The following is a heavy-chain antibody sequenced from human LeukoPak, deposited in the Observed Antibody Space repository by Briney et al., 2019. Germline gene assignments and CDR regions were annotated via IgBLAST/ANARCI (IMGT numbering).Heavy chain of an antibody. D-gene: IGHD5-24*01. V-gene: IGHV3-21*01. J-gene: IGHJ4*02. CDR1: GFTFSSYS. Sequence: GGSLRLSCAASGFTFSSYSMNWVRQAPGKGLEWVSSISSSSSYIYYADSVKGRYTISRDNAKNSLYLQMNSLRAEDTAVYYCAKWGATKYYFDYWGQGTLVTVSS. CDR2: ISSSSSYI. CDR3: AKWGATKYYFDY.